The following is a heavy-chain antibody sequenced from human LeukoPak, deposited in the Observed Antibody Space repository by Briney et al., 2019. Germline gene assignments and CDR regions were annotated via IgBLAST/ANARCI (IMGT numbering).Heavy chain of an antibody. D-gene: IGHD4-23*01. CDR2: IIPILGIA. V-gene: IGHV1-69*04. Sequence: SVKVSCKASGGTFSSYAISWVRQAPGQGLEWMGRIIPILGIANYAQQFQGRVTLTADPSTRTAYMELSSLTSEHPAVYYCARDYGGTDYWGQGTLVTVSS. CDR1: GGTFSSYA. J-gene: IGHJ4*02. CDR3: ARDYGGTDY.